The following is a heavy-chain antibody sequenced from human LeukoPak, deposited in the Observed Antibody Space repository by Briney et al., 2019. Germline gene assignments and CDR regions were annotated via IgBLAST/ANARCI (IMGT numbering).Heavy chain of an antibody. Sequence: GGSLRLSCAASGFTFSNYQMHWVRQAPGKGLEWVSYISSSGSTIYYADSVKGRFTISRDNAKNSLYLQMNSLRAEDTAVYYCARVGKDIVVVVAADYYFDYWGQGTLVTVSS. CDR3: ARVGKDIVVVVAADYYFDY. J-gene: IGHJ4*02. D-gene: IGHD2-15*01. CDR1: GFTFSNYQ. CDR2: ISSSGSTI. V-gene: IGHV3-11*01.